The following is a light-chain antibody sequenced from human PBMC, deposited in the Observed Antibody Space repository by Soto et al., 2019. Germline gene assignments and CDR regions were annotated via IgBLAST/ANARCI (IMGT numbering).Light chain of an antibody. Sequence: DIHMTQSPSSLSASVGDRITITCRASQGIRNDFGWYQQKPGKAPQLLIYKASSLESGVPSRLSGGGSGTEFTLTIRSLQPDDFASYYCQQYSRDSTFGQGTKVDIK. J-gene: IGKJ1*01. CDR3: QQYSRDST. V-gene: IGKV1-5*03. CDR1: QGIRND. CDR2: KAS.